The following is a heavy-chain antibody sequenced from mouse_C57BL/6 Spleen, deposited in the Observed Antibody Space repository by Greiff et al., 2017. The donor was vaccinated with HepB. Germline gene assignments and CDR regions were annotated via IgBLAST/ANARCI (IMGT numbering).Heavy chain of an antibody. V-gene: IGHV1-55*01. CDR1: GYTFTSYW. CDR2: IYPGSGST. Sequence: QVHVKQPGAELVKPGASVKMSCKASGYTFTSYWITWVKQRPGQGLEWIGDIYPGSGSTNYNEKFKSKATLTVDTSSSTAYMQLSSLTSEDSAVYYCATTTVVATDYFDYWGQGTTLTVSS. D-gene: IGHD1-1*01. CDR3: ATTTVVATDYFDY. J-gene: IGHJ2*01.